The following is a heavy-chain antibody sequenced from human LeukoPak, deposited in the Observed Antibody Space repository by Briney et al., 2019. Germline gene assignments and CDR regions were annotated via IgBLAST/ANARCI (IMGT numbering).Heavy chain of an antibody. CDR3: ASLKRGYSGYDSVSRDY. D-gene: IGHD5-12*01. V-gene: IGHV4-39*01. CDR2: IYYSGST. Sequence: SETLSLTCTVSGGSISSSSYYWGWIRQPPGKGLEWIGSIYYSGSTYYNPSLKSRVTISVDTSKNQFSLKLSSVTAADTAVYYCASLKRGYSGYDSVSRDYWGQGTLATVSS. J-gene: IGHJ4*02. CDR1: GGSISSSSYY.